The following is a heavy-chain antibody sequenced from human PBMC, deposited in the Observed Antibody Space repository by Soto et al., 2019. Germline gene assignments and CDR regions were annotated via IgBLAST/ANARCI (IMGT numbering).Heavy chain of an antibody. CDR1: GFTFSGYA. CDR2: ISASGRRT. J-gene: IGHJ4*02. Sequence: EVQLLESGGGLVQPGGSLRLSCAASGFTFSGYAMRWVRQAPGKGLEWIAAISASGRRTYYAESVKGRFTVSRDISKNTLYLQMNILRAEDTDIYYCGKDELGDGWGRYYVDFWGQGTLVTVSS. D-gene: IGHD3-16*01. CDR3: GKDELGDGWGRYYVDF. V-gene: IGHV3-23*01.